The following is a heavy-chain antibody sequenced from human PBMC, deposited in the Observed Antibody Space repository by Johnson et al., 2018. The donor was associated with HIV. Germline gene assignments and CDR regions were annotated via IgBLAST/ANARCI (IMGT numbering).Heavy chain of an antibody. D-gene: IGHD5-12*01. V-gene: IGHV3-30-3*02. J-gene: IGHJ3*02. CDR1: GFTFRSYA. CDR3: AINSGYDSHGAFDI. CDR2: ISYDGSNK. Sequence: QMLLVESGGGVVQPGGSLRLSCAASGFTFRSYAMHWVRQAPGKGLEWVAVISYDGSNKYYADSVKGRFTISRDNSKNTLYLQMNSLRAEDTAFYYCAINSGYDSHGAFDIWGQGTMVTVSS.